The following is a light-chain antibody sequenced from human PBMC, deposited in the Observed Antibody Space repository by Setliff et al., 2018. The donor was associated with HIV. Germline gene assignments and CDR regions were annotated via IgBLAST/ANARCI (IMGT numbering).Light chain of an antibody. J-gene: IGLJ1*01. V-gene: IGLV2-14*01. CDR3: SASRPSRTLVV. CDR2: EVT. CDR1: SSDVGYYDY. Sequence: QSVLAQPASVSGSPGQSITISCTGTSSDVGYYDYVSWYQQHPGQAPRLMIYEVTNRPSGVSNRFSGSKSGNTASLTISGLQAEDEADYYCSASRPSRTLVVFGTGTRSPS.